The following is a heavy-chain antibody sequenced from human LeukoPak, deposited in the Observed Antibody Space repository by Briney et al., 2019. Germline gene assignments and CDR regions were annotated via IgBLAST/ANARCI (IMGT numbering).Heavy chain of an antibody. CDR3: ARAVGYCSSTSCYVGAFDI. CDR1: GYSISSVYY. CDR2: LYHCGST. Sequence: SDTLSLTCAVSGYSISSVYYWGWIRQPPGKGLEWIGSLYHCGSTYYNPYLKSRVTISVDTSKNQCSLKLSSVTAADTCVYYCARAVGYCSSTSCYVGAFDIWGQGTMVTVSS. D-gene: IGHD2-2*01. V-gene: IGHV4-38-2*01. J-gene: IGHJ3*02.